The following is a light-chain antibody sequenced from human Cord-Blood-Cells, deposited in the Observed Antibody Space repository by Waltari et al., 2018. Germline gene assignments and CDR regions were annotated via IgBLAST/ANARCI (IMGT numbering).Light chain of an antibody. CDR2: EGS. J-gene: IGLJ1*01. CDR1: SSDVGSYNL. Sequence: QSALTQPASVSGSPGQSITISCTGTSSDVGSYNLVSWYQQHPGKAPKLMIYEGSKRPSGVSNRFPGSKSGNTASLTIAGLQADDEADYYCCSYAGSSTYVFGTGTKVTVL. CDR3: CSYAGSSTYV. V-gene: IGLV2-23*01.